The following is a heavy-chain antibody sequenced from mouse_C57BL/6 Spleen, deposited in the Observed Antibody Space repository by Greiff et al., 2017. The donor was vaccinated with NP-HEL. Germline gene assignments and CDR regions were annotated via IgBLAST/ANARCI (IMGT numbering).Heavy chain of an antibody. D-gene: IGHD1-1*01. CDR1: GFTFSSYA. CDR3: TSQPFYYYGSSPWYFDV. J-gene: IGHJ1*03. Sequence: DVKLVESGEGLVKPGGSLKLSCAASGFTFSSYAMSWVRQTPEKRLEWVAYISSGGDYIYYADTVKGRFTISRDNARDTLYLQMSSLKSEDTAMYYCTSQPFYYYGSSPWYFDVWGTGTTVTVSS. V-gene: IGHV5-9-1*02. CDR2: ISSGGDYI.